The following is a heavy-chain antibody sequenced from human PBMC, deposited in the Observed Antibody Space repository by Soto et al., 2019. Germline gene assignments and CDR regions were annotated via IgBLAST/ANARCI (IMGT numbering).Heavy chain of an antibody. Sequence: CLRLSCAASGFTFSNYGMSWVRQAPGKGLEWVSVISGSGGSTYYADSVKGRFTLSRDNSKNTVYLQMNSLRAEDTAVYYCAKDSPVGVPLLRDLHDWGQGTLVTVSS. J-gene: IGHJ1*01. CDR2: ISGSGGST. CDR3: AKDSPVGVPLLRDLHD. V-gene: IGHV3-23*01. CDR1: GFTFSNYG. D-gene: IGHD2-15*01.